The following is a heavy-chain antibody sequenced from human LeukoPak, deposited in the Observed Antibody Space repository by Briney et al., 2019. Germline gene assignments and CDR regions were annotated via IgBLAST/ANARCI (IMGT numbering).Heavy chain of an antibody. CDR1: GYTFTRYY. CDR3: ARDSDCSSTSCPNWFDP. Sequence: GASVKVSCKASGYTFTRYYMHWVRQAPGQELAWMGWINPNSGGTNYAQKFQGRVTMTRDTSISTAYMELSRLRSDDTAVYYCARDSDCSSTSCPNWFDPWGQGTLVTVSS. V-gene: IGHV1-2*02. D-gene: IGHD2-2*01. J-gene: IGHJ5*02. CDR2: INPNSGGT.